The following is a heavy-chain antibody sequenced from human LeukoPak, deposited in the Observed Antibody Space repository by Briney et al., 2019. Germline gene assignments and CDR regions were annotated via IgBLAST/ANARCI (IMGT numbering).Heavy chain of an antibody. Sequence: GGSLRLSCAASGFTFSSYAMHWVRQAPGKGLEWVAVISYDGSNKFYADSVKGRFTISRDNSKNTLYLQMNSLRAEDTAVYYCARDPSYYYFDYWGQGTLVTVSS. CDR2: ISYDGSNK. CDR1: GFTFSSYA. V-gene: IGHV3-30-3*01. J-gene: IGHJ4*02. CDR3: ARDPSYYYFDY. D-gene: IGHD1-26*01.